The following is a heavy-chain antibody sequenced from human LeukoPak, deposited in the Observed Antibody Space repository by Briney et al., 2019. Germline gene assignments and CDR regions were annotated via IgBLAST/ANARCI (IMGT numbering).Heavy chain of an antibody. CDR2: IKQDGSEK. CDR3: AREESSSSGYYFDY. CDR1: GFTFSSYA. J-gene: IGHJ4*02. Sequence: PGGSLRLSCAASGFTFSSYAMHWVRQAPGKGLEWVANIKQDGSEKYYVDSVKGRFTISRDNAKNSLYLQMNSLRAEDTAVYYCAREESSSSGYYFDYWGQGALVTVSS. V-gene: IGHV3-7*01. D-gene: IGHD6-6*01.